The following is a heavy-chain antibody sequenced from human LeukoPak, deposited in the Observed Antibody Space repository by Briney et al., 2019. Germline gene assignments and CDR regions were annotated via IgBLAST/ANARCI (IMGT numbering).Heavy chain of an antibody. CDR1: GGSISSGGYS. V-gene: IGHV4-30-2*01. D-gene: IGHD2-21*02. CDR2: IYHSGST. Sequence: SQTLSLTCAVSGGSISSGGYSWSWIRQPPGRGPEWIGYIYHSGSTYYNPSLKSRVTISVDRSKNQFSLKLSSVTAADTAVYYCARDVVVVTATDYYYYGMDVWGQGTTVTVSS. J-gene: IGHJ6*02. CDR3: ARDVVVVTATDYYYYGMDV.